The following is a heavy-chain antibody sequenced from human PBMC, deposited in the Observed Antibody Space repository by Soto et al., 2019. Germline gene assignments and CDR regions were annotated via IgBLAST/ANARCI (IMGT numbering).Heavy chain of an antibody. D-gene: IGHD5-12*01. CDR2: VFSNDAK. J-gene: IGHJ4*02. CDR1: GFSLSHIRVD. V-gene: IGHV2-26*01. CDR3: ARIERYSTYEYFDF. Sequence: SGPTLVNPTETLTLTCTVSGFSLSHIRVDVGWIRQPPGKALEWLAHVFSNDAKSYSPSLKGRLAISRDTFRSQVVLTMTNVDPVDTATYFCARIERYSTYEYFDFWGQGTLVTSPQ.